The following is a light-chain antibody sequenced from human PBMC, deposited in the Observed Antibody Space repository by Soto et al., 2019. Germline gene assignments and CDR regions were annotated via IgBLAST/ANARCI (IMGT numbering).Light chain of an antibody. V-gene: IGLV4-69*01. J-gene: IGLJ3*02. CDR2: VNTDGSH. CDR1: SGHPNYA. Sequence: QPVLTQSPSASASLGASVKLTCSLSSGHPNYAIAWHQQQPEKGPRYLMRVNTDGSHTKGYGIPDRFSGSSSGAERYLTISSLQSEDEADYYCQTWGTGIQVFGGGTKLTV. CDR3: QTWGTGIQV.